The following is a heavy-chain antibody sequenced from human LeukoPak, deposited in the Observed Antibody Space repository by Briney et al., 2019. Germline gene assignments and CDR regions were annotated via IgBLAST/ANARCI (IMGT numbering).Heavy chain of an antibody. CDR1: GFTFSSYS. CDR3: ASSLLGSGSYFHY. V-gene: IGHV3-21*01. CDR2: ISSSSSYI. Sequence: PGGSLRLSCAAYGFTFSSYSMNWVRQAPGKGLEWVSSISSSSSYIYYADSVKGRFTISRDNAKNSLYLQMNSLRAEDTAVYYCASSLLGSGSYFHYWGQGTLVTVSS. D-gene: IGHD1-26*01. J-gene: IGHJ4*02.